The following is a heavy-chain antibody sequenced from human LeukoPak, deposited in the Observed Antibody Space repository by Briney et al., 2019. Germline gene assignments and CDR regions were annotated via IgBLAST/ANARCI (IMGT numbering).Heavy chain of an antibody. CDR1: GYSISIAYY. Sequence: SETLSLTCALSGYSISIAYYWGWIRQPPGKGLEWIGRIFRGGSTSYNPSLMSRLTMSMDTSKNQFSLQLTSVTAADTAVYYCARYDSRGSGSTQLEYWGKGILVTISS. CDR2: IFRGGST. J-gene: IGHJ4*02. CDR3: ARYDSRGSGSTQLEY. V-gene: IGHV4-38-2*01. D-gene: IGHD3-3*01.